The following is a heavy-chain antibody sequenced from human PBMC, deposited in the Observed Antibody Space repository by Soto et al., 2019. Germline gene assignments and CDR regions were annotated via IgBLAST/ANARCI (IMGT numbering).Heavy chain of an antibody. CDR2: IYYSGST. CDR1: GGSISSGGYY. Sequence: QVQLQESGPGLVKPSQTLSLTCTVSGGSISSGGYYWSWIRQHPGEGLEWIGYIYYSGSTYYNPSLKSRVTISVDTSKNQFSLKLSSVTAADTAVYYCARVESWIFGVNWFDPWGQGTLVTVSS. V-gene: IGHV4-31*03. CDR3: ARVESWIFGVNWFDP. D-gene: IGHD3-3*01. J-gene: IGHJ5*02.